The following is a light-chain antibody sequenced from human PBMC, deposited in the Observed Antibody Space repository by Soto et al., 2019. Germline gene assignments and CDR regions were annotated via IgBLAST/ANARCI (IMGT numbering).Light chain of an antibody. CDR3: QQYRSSPPEFT. V-gene: IGKV3-20*01. Sequence: EIVLTQSPSTLSLSAGERATLSCRASQTISSNYLAWYQQKPGQAPRLLIFGASYRATGIPDRFSGSGSGTDFTLTISRLEPEDFAVYYCQQYRSSPPEFTFGPGTKVDIK. J-gene: IGKJ3*01. CDR1: QTISSNY. CDR2: GAS.